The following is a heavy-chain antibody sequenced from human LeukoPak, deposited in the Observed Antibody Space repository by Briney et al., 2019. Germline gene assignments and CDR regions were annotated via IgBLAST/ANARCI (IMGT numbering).Heavy chain of an antibody. Sequence: GGSLRLFCAASGLTQSSARMHWVRPPPPKELIWVSRINSDGSTTSYADSVKGRFTISRDNAKNTLYLQMNSLRAEDTAVYYCARGLTGNVLDYWGQGTLVTISS. V-gene: IGHV3-74*01. CDR1: GLTQSSAR. J-gene: IGHJ4*02. D-gene: IGHD3-10*01. CDR3: ARGLTGNVLDY. CDR2: INSDGSTT.